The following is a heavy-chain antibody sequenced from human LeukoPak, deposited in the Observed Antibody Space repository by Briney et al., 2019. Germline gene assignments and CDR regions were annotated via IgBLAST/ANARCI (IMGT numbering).Heavy chain of an antibody. J-gene: IGHJ4*02. CDR2: ISGSGDTI. Sequence: RGSLRLSCAASGFTFRDYEMSWVRQAPGKGLEWISYISGSGDTIYYADSLKGRFTISRDNAKNSLYLQMNSLRAEDTAVYYCARYSYGSGRLDYGGQGTLVTVSS. V-gene: IGHV3-48*03. CDR1: GFTFRDYE. CDR3: ARYSYGSGRLDY. D-gene: IGHD3-10*01.